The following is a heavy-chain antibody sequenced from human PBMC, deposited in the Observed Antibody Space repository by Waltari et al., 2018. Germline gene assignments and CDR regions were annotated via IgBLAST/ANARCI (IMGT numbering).Heavy chain of an antibody. CDR2: ITVGDDT. V-gene: IGHV3-23*01. Sequence: EVQLLESGGDLVQPGGSLRPSCAAPGITFSNDAINWVRLAPGTGLEWVSAITVGDDTYYADSVKGRFTISRDTSKDTVHLQMNGLRAEDTAVYYCATPFYNWDDPLHSWGQGTLVTVSS. J-gene: IGHJ4*02. CDR1: GITFSNDA. D-gene: IGHD1-20*01. CDR3: ATPFYNWDDPLHS.